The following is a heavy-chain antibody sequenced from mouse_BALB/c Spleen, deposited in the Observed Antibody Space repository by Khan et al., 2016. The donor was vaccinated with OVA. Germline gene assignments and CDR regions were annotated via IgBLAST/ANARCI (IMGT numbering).Heavy chain of an antibody. CDR1: GYTLTSYW. J-gene: IGHJ2*01. Sequence: QVQLQQPGAELVNPGASVNLSCKASGYTLTSYWMHWVKQRPGQGLEWIGEINPSNGRTNYNEKFKSKATLTVDKSSRTAYMQLSSPTSEDSVVYYCARLLINFDYWGQGTTLTVSS. V-gene: IGHV1S81*02. CDR3: ARLLINFDY. D-gene: IGHD2-1*01. CDR2: INPSNGRT.